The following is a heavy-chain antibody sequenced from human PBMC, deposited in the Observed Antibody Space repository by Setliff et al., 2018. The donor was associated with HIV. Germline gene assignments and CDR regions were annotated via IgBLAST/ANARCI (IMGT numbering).Heavy chain of an antibody. Sequence: RASVKVSCKASGYTLGGNYMHWVRQAPGQGLEWMGWIDPNSGGTNYAQKFQGRVTMTRDTSISTASMELSRLRSDDTAVYYCARGAYYYDTSGYPRDPFDLWGQGTMVTVSS. CDR3: ARGAYYYDTSGYPRDPFDL. D-gene: IGHD3-22*01. V-gene: IGHV1-2*02. CDR2: IDPNSGGT. J-gene: IGHJ3*01. CDR1: GYTLGGNY.